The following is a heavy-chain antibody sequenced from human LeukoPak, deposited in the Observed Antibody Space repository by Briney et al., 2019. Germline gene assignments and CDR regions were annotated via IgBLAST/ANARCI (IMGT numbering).Heavy chain of an antibody. CDR3: ARDTFGTSRPSEY. CDR1: GYTFTSYA. V-gene: IGHV1-3*01. Sequence: ASVKVSCTASGYTFTSYAMHWVRQAPGQGLEWMGWINAGNGNTKYSQKFQGRVTISRDTSASTVYMDLSSLRSDDTAIYYCARDTFGTSRPSEYWGQGTLVTVSS. CDR2: INAGNGNT. D-gene: IGHD2-2*01. J-gene: IGHJ4*02.